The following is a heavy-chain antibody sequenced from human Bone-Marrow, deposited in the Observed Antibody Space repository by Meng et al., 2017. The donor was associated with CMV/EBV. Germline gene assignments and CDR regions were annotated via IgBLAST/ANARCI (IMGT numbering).Heavy chain of an antibody. J-gene: IGHJ4*02. D-gene: IGHD7-27*01. CDR1: GGSISSVDYY. V-gene: IGHV4-30-4*08. CDR3: ASMLTGDPLRDY. Sequence: QQQLQEAVPGRVKPSETLSLTGTVSGGSISSVDYYWSWIRQHPGKGLEWIGYIYYSGSTYYNPSLKSRVTISVDTSKNQFSLKLSSVTAADTAVYYCASMLTGDPLRDYWGQGTLVTVSS. CDR2: IYYSGST.